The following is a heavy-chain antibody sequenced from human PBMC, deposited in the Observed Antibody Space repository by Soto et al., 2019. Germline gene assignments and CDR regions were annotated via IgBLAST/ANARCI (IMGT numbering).Heavy chain of an antibody. Sequence: QEQLVQSGGEVKKPGASVRVSCKASGYTFTKYGITWVRQAPGQGLEWMVWIGVYNGKTNYARKLQGRVIMTADTAASTAYMELRSLRSYDTAVYYCSRARYCTSPSFYNHYYYGMDIWGQGTTVSVSS. V-gene: IGHV1-18*04. CDR2: IGVYNGKT. CDR3: SRARYCTSPSFYNHYYYGMDI. J-gene: IGHJ6*02. CDR1: GYTFTKYG. D-gene: IGHD2-2*02.